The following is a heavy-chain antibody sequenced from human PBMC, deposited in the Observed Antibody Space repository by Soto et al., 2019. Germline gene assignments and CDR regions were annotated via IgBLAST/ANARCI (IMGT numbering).Heavy chain of an antibody. CDR2: IIPRSATS. Sequence: SVDACCKASGDTFSTYTITWMRQAPGQGLEWMGGIIPRSATSNYAQKFQGRVTITADESTNTAYMELSSLRSEDTAVYYCAREGLVLVPTTVNTHYYYSAMDVWGQGTTVTVSS. CDR1: GDTFSTYT. J-gene: IGHJ6*02. D-gene: IGHD2-2*01. V-gene: IGHV1-69*01. CDR3: AREGLVLVPTTVNTHYYYSAMDV.